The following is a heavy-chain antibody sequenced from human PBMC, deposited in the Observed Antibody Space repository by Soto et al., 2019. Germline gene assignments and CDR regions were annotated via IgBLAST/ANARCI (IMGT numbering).Heavy chain of an antibody. Sequence: SETLSLTCTVSGGSISSYYWSWIRQPPWKGLEWIGYIYYSGSTNYNPSLKSRVTISVDTSKNQFSLKLSSVTAADTAVYYCARHLSLLWFGELYYYYGMDVWGQGTTVTVSS. CDR2: IYYSGST. V-gene: IGHV4-59*08. D-gene: IGHD3-10*01. CDR3: ARHLSLLWFGELYYYYGMDV. J-gene: IGHJ6*02. CDR1: GGSISSYY.